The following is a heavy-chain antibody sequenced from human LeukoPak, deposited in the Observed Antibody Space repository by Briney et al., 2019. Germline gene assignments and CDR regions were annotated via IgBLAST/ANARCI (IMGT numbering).Heavy chain of an antibody. CDR2: INHSGST. CDR3: ARGSCSSTSCYSPYYYYGMDV. D-gene: IGHD2-2*01. Sequence: PSETLSLTCAVYGGSFSGYYWSWIRQPPGKGLEWIGEINHSGSTNYNPSLKSRVTISVDTSKNQFSLKLSSVTAADTAVYYCARGSCSSTSCYSPYYYYGMDVWGQGTTVTVSS. J-gene: IGHJ6*02. CDR1: GGSFSGYY. V-gene: IGHV4-34*01.